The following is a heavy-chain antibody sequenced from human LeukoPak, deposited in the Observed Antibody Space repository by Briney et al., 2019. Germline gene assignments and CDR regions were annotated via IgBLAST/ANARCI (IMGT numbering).Heavy chain of an antibody. CDR2: ISSSSSYI. V-gene: IGHV3-21*01. CDR1: GFSFSNYN. CDR3: PRDPGAFCSTTTCSPTI. J-gene: IGHJ4*02. Sequence: PGGSLRLSCAASGFSFSNYNMNWVRQAPGKGLEWVSSISSSSSYIYYADSVRGRFTVSRDNAKNSLFLQMNSLRAEDTAVYYCPRDPGAFCSTTTCSPTIWGQGTLVTVSS. D-gene: IGHD2-2*01.